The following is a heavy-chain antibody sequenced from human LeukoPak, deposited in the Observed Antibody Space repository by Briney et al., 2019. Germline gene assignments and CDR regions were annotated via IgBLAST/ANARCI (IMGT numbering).Heavy chain of an antibody. J-gene: IGHJ4*02. V-gene: IGHV3-21*04. Sequence: GGCLRLSCAASGFSFSTYTMNWVRQAPGKGLEWVSSISSSDTYIYHADSVKGRFTISRDNSKNTLYLQMNSLRAEDTAVYYCAKGSVPIDYWGQGTLVTVSS. CDR3: AKGSVPIDY. CDR2: ISSSDTYI. CDR1: GFSFSTYT.